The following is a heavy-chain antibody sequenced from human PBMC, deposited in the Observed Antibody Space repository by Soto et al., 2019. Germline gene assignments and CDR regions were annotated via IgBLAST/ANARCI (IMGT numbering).Heavy chain of an antibody. Sequence: SETLSLTCTVSGGSISSSSYYWGWIRQPPGKGLEWIGSIYYSGSTYYNPSLKSRVTISVDTSKNQFSLKLSSVTAADTAVYYCVETGIVGATSFDYWGQGTLVTVSS. CDR3: VETGIVGATSFDY. CDR2: IYYSGST. CDR1: GGSISSSSYY. J-gene: IGHJ4*02. D-gene: IGHD1-26*01. V-gene: IGHV4-39*01.